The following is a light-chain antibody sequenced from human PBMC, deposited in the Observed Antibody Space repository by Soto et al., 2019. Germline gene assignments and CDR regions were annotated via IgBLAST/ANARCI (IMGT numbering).Light chain of an antibody. J-gene: IGKJ1*01. CDR3: QQYDNWWT. V-gene: IGKV3-15*01. Sequence: EIVLTQSPVTLSLSPGERATLSCRASQSVSSNLAWYQQKPGQAPRVLIYAASTRATGIPDRFSGSGSGTEFTLTISSLHSEDFGVYYCQQYDNWWTFGQGTKVDIK. CDR1: QSVSSN. CDR2: AAS.